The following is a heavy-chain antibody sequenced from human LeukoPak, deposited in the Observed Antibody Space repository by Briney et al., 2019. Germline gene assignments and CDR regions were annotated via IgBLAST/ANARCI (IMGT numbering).Heavy chain of an antibody. CDR2: INPNSGGT. D-gene: IGHD3-10*01. V-gene: IGHV1-2*02. J-gene: IGHJ4*02. CDR3: ARESRGARRSFDY. CDR1: GYTFTGYY. Sequence: ASVKVSCKASGYTFTGYYMHWVRQAPGQGLEWMGWINPNSGGTNYAQKVQGRGTMTRDTSISTAYMELSRLRSDDAAVYYCARESRGARRSFDYWGQGTLVTVSS.